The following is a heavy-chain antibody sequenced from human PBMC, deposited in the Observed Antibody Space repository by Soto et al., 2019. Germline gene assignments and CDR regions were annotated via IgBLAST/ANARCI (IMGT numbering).Heavy chain of an antibody. V-gene: IGHV1-69*13. D-gene: IGHD1-1*01. CDR1: GGTFSSYA. Sequence: ASVKVSCKASGGTFSSYAISWVRQAPGQGLEWMGGIIPIFGTANYAQKFQGRVTITADESTSTAYMELSSLRSEDTAVYYCARCKKGTGSDAFDIWGQGTMVTVSS. CDR3: ARCKKGTGSDAFDI. J-gene: IGHJ3*02. CDR2: IIPIFGTA.